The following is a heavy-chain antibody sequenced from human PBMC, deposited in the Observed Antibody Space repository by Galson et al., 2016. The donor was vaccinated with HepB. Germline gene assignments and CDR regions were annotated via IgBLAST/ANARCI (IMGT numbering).Heavy chain of an antibody. Sequence: SVKVSCKASGGTFSNSVISWVRQAPGQGLEWMGEVIPIFGTSNYAQRFQGRVTITADKSTSTAYMERTRLRSEDTGIYSCARGGQCPRGWFFDLWGRGTLVTVSS. D-gene: IGHD2-15*01. V-gene: IGHV1-69*06. CDR1: GGTFSNSV. CDR2: VIPIFGTS. J-gene: IGHJ2*01. CDR3: ARGGQCPRGWFFDL.